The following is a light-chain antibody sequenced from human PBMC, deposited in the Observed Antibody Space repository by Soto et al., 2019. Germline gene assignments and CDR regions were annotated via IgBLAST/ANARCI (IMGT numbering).Light chain of an antibody. J-gene: IGLJ1*01. CDR2: EVN. CDR1: SSDVGGYNY. Sequence: QSALTQPPSASGSPGQSVTISCTGTSSDVGGYNYVSWYQQHPGKAPKLMIYEVNKRPSGVPDRFSGSKSGNTASLTVSGLQAEDEADYYRSSYAGSDNFVFGTGTQLTVL. V-gene: IGLV2-8*01. CDR3: SSYAGSDNFV.